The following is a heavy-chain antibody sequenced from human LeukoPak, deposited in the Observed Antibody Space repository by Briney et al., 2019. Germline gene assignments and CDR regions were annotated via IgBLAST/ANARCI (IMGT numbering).Heavy chain of an antibody. D-gene: IGHD5-18*01. V-gene: IGHV3-7*01. CDR2: IKQDGSEK. CDR1: GFTFSSYW. J-gene: IGHJ4*02. Sequence: GGSLRLSCAASGFTFSSYWMSWVRPAPGKGLEWVANIKQDGSEKYYVDSVKGRFTISRDNAKNSLYLQINSLRADDTALYYCARGMTASAFDYWGQGTPVTVSS. CDR3: ARGMTASAFDY.